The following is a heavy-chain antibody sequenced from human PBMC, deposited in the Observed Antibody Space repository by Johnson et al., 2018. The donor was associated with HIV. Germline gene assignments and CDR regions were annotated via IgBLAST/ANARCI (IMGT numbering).Heavy chain of an antibody. CDR1: GFTFSSYG. D-gene: IGHD6-13*01. CDR2: IRYDGSNK. J-gene: IGHJ3*02. V-gene: IGHV3-30*02. Sequence: QVQLVESGGGVVQPGGSLRLSCAASGFTFSSYGMHWVRQAPGKGLEWVTFIRYDGSNKYYADSVKGRVTISSDNSKNTLYLQMNSLRAEDTAVYYCATRRQLLPGAFDIWCQGTIVTVSS. CDR3: ATRRQLLPGAFDI.